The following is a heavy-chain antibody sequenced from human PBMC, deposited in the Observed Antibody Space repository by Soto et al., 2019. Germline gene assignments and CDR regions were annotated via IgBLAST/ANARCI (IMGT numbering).Heavy chain of an antibody. CDR3: ARGGYCSGGSCYYFDY. V-gene: IGHV3-53*01. CDR2: IYSGGST. D-gene: IGHD2-15*01. J-gene: IGHJ4*02. Sequence: RQAPGKGLEWVSVIYSGGSTYYADSVKGRFTISRDNSKNRLYLQMNSLRVEDTAIYYCARGGYCSGGSCYYFDYWGQGALVTVSS.